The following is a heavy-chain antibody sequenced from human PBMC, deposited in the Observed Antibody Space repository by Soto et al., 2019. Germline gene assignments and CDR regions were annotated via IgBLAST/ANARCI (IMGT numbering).Heavy chain of an antibody. Sequence: AAVKVSCKAAGFSFTGYYIHWLRQAPGQGLEWMGWINAHSGGTEYAQKFQGRVTLTRDTSIATAYLTLTSLTSDDTALYYCAKDLTRQLAYWLDPWGQGTQVTVSS. CDR3: AKDLTRQLAYWLDP. D-gene: IGHD6-6*01. CDR1: GFSFTGYY. V-gene: IGHV1-2*02. CDR2: INAHSGGT. J-gene: IGHJ5*02.